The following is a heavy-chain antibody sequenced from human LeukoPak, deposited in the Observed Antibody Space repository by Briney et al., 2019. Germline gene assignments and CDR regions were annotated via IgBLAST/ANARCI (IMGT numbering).Heavy chain of an antibody. J-gene: IGHJ3*02. CDR2: IYHNGNT. V-gene: IGHV4-39*07. CDR3: ASPSGRQYADALDI. CDR1: GGSISSTNFY. Sequence: PSETLSLTCTVSGGSISSTNFYWGWIRQPPGKGLEWIGEIYHNGNTEYNPSLSSRLLISVDKSKNQFSLKLTSVTAADTAMYYCASPSGRQYADALDIWGQGRMVIVSS. D-gene: IGHD1-26*01.